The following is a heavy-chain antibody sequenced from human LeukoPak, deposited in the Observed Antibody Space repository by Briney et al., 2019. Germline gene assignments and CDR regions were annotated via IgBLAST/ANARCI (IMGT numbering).Heavy chain of an antibody. CDR1: GYKFTNYG. CDR2: ISPYNGNT. J-gene: IGHJ6*03. D-gene: IGHD3-10*01. Sequence: ASVKVSCKASGYKFTNYGISWVRQAPGQGLEWMGWISPYNGNTIYAQKLQGRVTMTTDTSTSTAYMELRSLRSDDTAVYYCARAGVGSGSYGYYYYYMDVWGKGTTVTISS. CDR3: ARAGVGSGSYGYYYYYMDV. V-gene: IGHV1-18*01.